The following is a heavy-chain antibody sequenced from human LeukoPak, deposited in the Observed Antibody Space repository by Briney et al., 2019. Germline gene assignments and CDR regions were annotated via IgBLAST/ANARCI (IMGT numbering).Heavy chain of an antibody. J-gene: IGHJ4*02. CDR2: ISYDGSNK. V-gene: IGHV3-30*18. D-gene: IGHD2-2*01. CDR3: AKDRGKYQLLVEFDY. CDR1: GFTFSSYG. Sequence: QPGRSLRLSCAASGFTFSSYGMHWVRQAPGKGLEWVAVISYDGSNKYYADSVKGRFTISRDNSKNTLYLQMNSLRAEDTAEYYCAKDRGKYQLLVEFDYWGQGTLVTVSS.